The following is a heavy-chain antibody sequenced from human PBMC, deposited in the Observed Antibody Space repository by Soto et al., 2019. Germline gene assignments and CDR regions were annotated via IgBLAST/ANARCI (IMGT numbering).Heavy chain of an antibody. D-gene: IGHD2-15*01. V-gene: IGHV4-30-4*01. Sequence: SETLSLTCTVSGGSITSGDYYWSWIRQPPGKGLEWIGFISYSGSTYYSTSLKSRVTISVDTSKSQFSLNLSFVTAADTAVYYCATMGTPATGLYFFDYWGQGSLVTVSS. CDR2: ISYSGST. CDR1: GGSITSGDYY. J-gene: IGHJ4*02. CDR3: ATMGTPATGLYFFDY.